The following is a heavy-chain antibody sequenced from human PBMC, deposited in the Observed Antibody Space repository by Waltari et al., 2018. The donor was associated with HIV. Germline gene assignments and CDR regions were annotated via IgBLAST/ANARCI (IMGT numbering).Heavy chain of an antibody. D-gene: IGHD3-22*01. V-gene: IGHV1-69*01. Sequence: QVQLVQSGAEVKKPGSSVKVSCKASGGTVSSSDISWVRQAPGQGLEWMGAIIPLFGEANYAQKFQGRLTITADESTSTAYMELSSLRSEDTAVYYCARVPDRSGYQRDAMDVWGQGTTVTVS. CDR3: ARVPDRSGYQRDAMDV. CDR2: IIPLFGEA. J-gene: IGHJ6*02. CDR1: GGTVSSSD.